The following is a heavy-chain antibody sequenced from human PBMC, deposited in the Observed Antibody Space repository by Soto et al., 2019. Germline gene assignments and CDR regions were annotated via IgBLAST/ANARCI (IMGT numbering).Heavy chain of an antibody. CDR2: IWYNGNTK. J-gene: IGHJ4*02. D-gene: IGHD3-22*01. V-gene: IGHV3-33*01. CDR3: ARDYSSGRLYDY. CDR1: GFTFSNYA. Sequence: ESGGGVVQPGRSLRLSCAASGFTFSNYAMHWVRQAPGKGLEWVAVIWYNGNTKYYAESVKGRFTISRDNSKNTLYLQMNSLRAEDTAVYYCARDYSSGRLYDYWGQGTLVTVSS.